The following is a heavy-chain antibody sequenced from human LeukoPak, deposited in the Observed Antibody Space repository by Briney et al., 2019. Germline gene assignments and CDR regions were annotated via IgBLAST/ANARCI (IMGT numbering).Heavy chain of an antibody. CDR3: ATGYSAWSFGY. CDR2: ISYDGSNK. D-gene: IGHD6-19*01. J-gene: IGHJ4*02. CDR1: GVTFSSYA. V-gene: IGHV3-30-3*01. Sequence: GGSLSLPCAASGVTFSSYAMYWVRQAPGKGLDWVAVISYDGSNKYYADSVKGRFTISRDNSKNTLYLQMNSLRAEDTAMYFCATGYSAWSFGYWGQGTLVTVSS.